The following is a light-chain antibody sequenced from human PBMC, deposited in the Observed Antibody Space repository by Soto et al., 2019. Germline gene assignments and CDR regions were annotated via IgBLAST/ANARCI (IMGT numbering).Light chain of an antibody. CDR3: QQNNSYPLT. CDR1: HSIGNW. V-gene: IGKV1-5*03. Sequence: DIQMTQSPATLSASVGARVTITCRASHSIGNWLAWYQQKPGKAPKLLIYKAASLQSGVPSRFTGSGSGTEFTLSISGLQPDEFAIYYCQQNNSYPLTVGGGTKVDVK. J-gene: IGKJ4*01. CDR2: KAA.